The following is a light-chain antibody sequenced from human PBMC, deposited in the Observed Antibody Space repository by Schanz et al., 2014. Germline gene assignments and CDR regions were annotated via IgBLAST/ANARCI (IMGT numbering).Light chain of an antibody. V-gene: IGLV2-14*01. Sequence: QSALTQPASVSGSPGQSITISCTGTSSDVGAYNYVSWYQQHPGKAPKLMIFDVTTRPSGVSNRFSGSKSGNTASLTISGLQAEDEADYYCSSYTSSSPYVFGTGTKLTVL. CDR2: DVT. CDR1: SSDVGAYNY. J-gene: IGLJ1*01. CDR3: SSYTSSSPYV.